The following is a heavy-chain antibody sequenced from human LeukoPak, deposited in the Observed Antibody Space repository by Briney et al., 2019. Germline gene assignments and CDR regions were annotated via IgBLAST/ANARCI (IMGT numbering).Heavy chain of an antibody. D-gene: IGHD1-1*01. CDR1: GFTFSDYY. Sequence: GGSLRLSCAASGFTFSDYYMSWIRQAPGKGLEWVSYISSSGSTIYYADSVKGRFTISRDNAKNSLYLQMNSLRAEDAAVYYCARCTTGRTFGSLREIKRSREIDYWGQGTLVTVSS. CDR3: ARCTTGRTFGSLREIKRSREIDY. CDR2: ISSSGSTI. V-gene: IGHV3-11*01. J-gene: IGHJ4*02.